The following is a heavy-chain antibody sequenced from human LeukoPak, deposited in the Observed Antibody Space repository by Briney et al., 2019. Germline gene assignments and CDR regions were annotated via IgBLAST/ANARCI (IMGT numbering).Heavy chain of an antibody. Sequence: SQTLSLTCTVSGGSISSGDYYWSWIRQPPGKGLEWIGYIYYSGSTYYNPALKSRVTISVDTSKNQFSLKLSSVTAADTAVYYCAREERGIAAAGTGNWFDPWGQGTLVTVSS. CDR1: GGSISSGDYY. V-gene: IGHV4-30-4*01. CDR2: IYYSGST. CDR3: AREERGIAAAGTGNWFDP. J-gene: IGHJ5*02. D-gene: IGHD6-13*01.